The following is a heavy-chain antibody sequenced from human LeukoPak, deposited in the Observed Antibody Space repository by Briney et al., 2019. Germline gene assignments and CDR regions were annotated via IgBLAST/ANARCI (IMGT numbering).Heavy chain of an antibody. V-gene: IGHV4-39*01. J-gene: IGHJ2*01. CDR1: GGSISSYY. D-gene: IGHD6-19*01. CDR2: IYYSGST. Sequence: PSETLSLTCTVSGGSISSYYWGWIRQPPGKGLEWIGSIYYSGSTYYNPSLKSRVTISVDTSKNQFSLKLSSVTAADTAVYYCARQVADGGGWYVWADWYFDLWGRGTLVTVSS. CDR3: ARQVADGGGWYVWADWYFDL.